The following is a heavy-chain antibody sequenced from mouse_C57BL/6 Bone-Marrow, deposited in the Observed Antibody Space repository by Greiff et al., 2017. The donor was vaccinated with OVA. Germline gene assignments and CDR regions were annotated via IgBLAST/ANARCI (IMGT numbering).Heavy chain of an antibody. J-gene: IGHJ2*01. CDR3: ARRGDYGY. V-gene: IGHV1-81*01. CDR1: GYTFTSYG. CDR2: IYPRSGNT. D-gene: IGHD2-4*01. Sequence: VKLQESGAELARPGASVKLSCKASGYTFTSYGISWVKQRTGQGLEWIGEIYPRSGNTYYNEKFKGKATLTADKSSSTAYMELRSLTSEDSAVYFCARRGDYGYWGQGTTLTVSS.